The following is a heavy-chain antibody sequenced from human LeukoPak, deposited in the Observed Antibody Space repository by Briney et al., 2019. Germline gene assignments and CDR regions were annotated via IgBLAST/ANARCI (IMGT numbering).Heavy chain of an antibody. J-gene: IGHJ6*02. Sequence: SQTLSLTCAVSGGSISSGGYSWSWIRQPPGKGLEWIGYIYHSGSTYYNPSLKSRVTTSVDRSKNQFSLKLSSVTAADTAVYYCARTYYYDSSGYYYPYYYYGMDVWGQGTTVTVSS. CDR3: ARTYYYDSSGYYYPYYYYGMDV. V-gene: IGHV4-30-2*01. CDR1: GGSISSGGYS. D-gene: IGHD3-22*01. CDR2: IYHSGST.